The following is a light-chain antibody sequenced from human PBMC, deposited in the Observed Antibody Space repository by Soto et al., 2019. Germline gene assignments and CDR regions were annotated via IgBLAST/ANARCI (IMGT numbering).Light chain of an antibody. CDR2: EDT. Sequence: QSVLTQPASVSGSPGQSITISCTGTSSDVGTYNLVSWYQQHPGKAPKLMIYEDTKRPSGFSNRFSGSKSGNTASLTISGLQAEDEAGYYCCSYAGSSTWVFGGGTKLTVL. CDR1: SSDVGTYNL. CDR3: CSYAGSSTWV. V-gene: IGLV2-23*01. J-gene: IGLJ3*02.